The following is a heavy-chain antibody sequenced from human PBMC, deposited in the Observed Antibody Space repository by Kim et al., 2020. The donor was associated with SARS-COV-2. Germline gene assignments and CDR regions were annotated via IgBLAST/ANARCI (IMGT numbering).Heavy chain of an antibody. D-gene: IGHD6-6*01. Sequence: SETRCLTCTVSGGSISSSNYYWGWIRQPPEKGLEWIGYIYYSGNTYYNPSLKSRVTVSVDTSKNQFSLKLSSVTAADTAVYYCARTIAGRPEAFDIWGQGTMVTVSS. CDR1: GGSISSSNYY. V-gene: IGHV4-39*01. CDR3: ARTIAGRPEAFDI. CDR2: IYYSGNT. J-gene: IGHJ3*02.